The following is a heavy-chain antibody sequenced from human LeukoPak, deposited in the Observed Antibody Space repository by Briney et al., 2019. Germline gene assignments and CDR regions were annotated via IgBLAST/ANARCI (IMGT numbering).Heavy chain of an antibody. Sequence: GGSLRLSCEVSGFTFSKYGMHWVRQAPGKGLGWVSTIRYDGSTEYYADSVRGRFTISRDNSGNTLFLQMNSLGAEDTAVYYCVRDTITYDIFTGSPDYWGQGTLVIVSS. CDR2: IRYDGSTE. CDR1: GFTFSKYG. V-gene: IGHV3-30*02. J-gene: IGHJ4*02. D-gene: IGHD3-9*01. CDR3: VRDTITYDIFTGSPDY.